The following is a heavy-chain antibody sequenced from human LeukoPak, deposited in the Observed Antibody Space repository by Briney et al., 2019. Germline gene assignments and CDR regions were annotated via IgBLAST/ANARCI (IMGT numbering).Heavy chain of an antibody. CDR2: ISGSGGST. V-gene: IGHV3-23*01. Sequence: GGSLRLSCAASGFTFSSYAMSWVRQAPGKGLEWVSVISGSGGSTYYADSVKGRFTISRDNSKNTLYLQMNSLRAEDTAVYYCAKSTIFGVVARYYFDYWGQGTLVTVSS. J-gene: IGHJ4*02. D-gene: IGHD3-3*01. CDR3: AKSTIFGVVARYYFDY. CDR1: GFTFSSYA.